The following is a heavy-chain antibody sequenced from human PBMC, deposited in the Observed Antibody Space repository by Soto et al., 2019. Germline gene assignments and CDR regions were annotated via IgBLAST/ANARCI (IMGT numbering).Heavy chain of an antibody. V-gene: IGHV4-39*01. D-gene: IGHD6-13*01. CDR3: ARRERTAGTDWWFDP. J-gene: IGHJ5*02. CDR2: IYYSGST. CDR1: GGSISSSSFH. Sequence: QLQLQESGPGLVKPSETLSLTCTVSGGSISSSSFHLVWVRQPPGKGLEWIGSIYYSGSTYYSPSLKRLVTTSVDPSKNQFSLKLSSVTAADTAVYYGARRERTAGTDWWFDPWGQGTLVTVSS.